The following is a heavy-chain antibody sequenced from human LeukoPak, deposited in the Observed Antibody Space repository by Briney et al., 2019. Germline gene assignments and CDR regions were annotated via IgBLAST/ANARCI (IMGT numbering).Heavy chain of an antibody. CDR1: GFTFSNAW. J-gene: IGHJ4*02. D-gene: IGHD2-2*01. CDR2: INSKTDGGTT. CDR3: TTLSYQLFLLFDY. Sequence: GGSLRLSCAASGFTFSNAWMSWVRQAPGKGLEWVGRINSKTDGGTTDYAAPVKGRFTISRDDSKNTLYLQMNSLKTEDTAVYYCTTLSYQLFLLFDYWGQGTLVTVSS. V-gene: IGHV3-15*01.